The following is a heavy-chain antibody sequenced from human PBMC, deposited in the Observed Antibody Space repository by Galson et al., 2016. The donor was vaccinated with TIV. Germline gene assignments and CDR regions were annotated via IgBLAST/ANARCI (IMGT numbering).Heavy chain of an antibody. J-gene: IGHJ4*02. CDR2: FDPEVSKT. V-gene: IGHV1-24*01. CDR3: ATVAWFPGLSLDN. D-gene: IGHD2/OR15-2a*01. Sequence: SVKVSCKVSGNSLNELVIHWVRQAPGKGLEWMGGFDPEVSKTVYAQMLQGRVTMAADTSRNTDYMELGSLRFEDTAVYYCATVAWFPGLSLDNWGQGTLVTVSS. CDR1: GNSLNELV.